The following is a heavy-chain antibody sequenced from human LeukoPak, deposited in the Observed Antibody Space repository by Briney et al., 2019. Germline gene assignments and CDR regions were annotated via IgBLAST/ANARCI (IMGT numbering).Heavy chain of an antibody. CDR2: ISGSGGST. Sequence: PGGSLRLSCAASGFTFSSYAMSWVRQAPGKGLEWVSAISGSGGSTYYADSVRGRFTISRDNSKNTLHLQMNSLRAEDTAVYYCAKDRNLVGSSCNYWGQGTLVTVSS. CDR1: GFTFSSYA. CDR3: AKDRNLVGSSCNY. V-gene: IGHV3-23*01. D-gene: IGHD6-6*01. J-gene: IGHJ4*02.